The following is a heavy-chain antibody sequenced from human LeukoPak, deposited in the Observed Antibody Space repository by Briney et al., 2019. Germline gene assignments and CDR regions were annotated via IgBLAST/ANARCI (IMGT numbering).Heavy chain of an antibody. J-gene: IGHJ4*02. CDR1: GFTFSSYS. CDR2: ISGDGGGT. CDR3: AKDMRCTSTSCYGPFDF. D-gene: IGHD2-2*01. V-gene: IGHV3-43*02. Sequence: PGGSLRLSCAASGFTFSSYSMNWVRQAPGKGLEWVSLISGDGGGTDYADSVKGRFTISRDNSKNSLYLQMNSLRTEDTALYFCAKDMRCTSTSCYGPFDFWGQGTLVTVSP.